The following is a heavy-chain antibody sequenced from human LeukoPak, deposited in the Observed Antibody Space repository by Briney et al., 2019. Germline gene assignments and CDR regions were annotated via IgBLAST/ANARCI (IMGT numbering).Heavy chain of an antibody. CDR3: ARTGGYYYYAFDI. V-gene: IGHV4-61*10. Sequence: PSETLSLTCTVSGGSISSGSYYWSWIRQPAGKGLEWIGYIYYSGSTNYNPSLKSRVTISVDTSKNQFSLKLSSVTAADTAVYYCARTGGYYYYAFDIWGQGTMVTVSS. D-gene: IGHD3-22*01. CDR1: GGSISSGSYY. J-gene: IGHJ3*02. CDR2: IYYSGST.